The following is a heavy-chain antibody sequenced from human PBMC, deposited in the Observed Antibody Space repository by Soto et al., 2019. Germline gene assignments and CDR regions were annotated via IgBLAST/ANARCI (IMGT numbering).Heavy chain of an antibody. CDR3: ARRSGSCFGY. CDR2: IYYSGST. D-gene: IGHD7-27*01. Sequence: TLLTKSLTSTVSDGNISSYYWSWISKQQGKGLEWIGYIYYSGSTNYNRSLKSPATISVEPSNNLFSLKLSSVPPADSSLSCCARRSGSCFGYCGQGTLVTV. J-gene: IGHJ4*02. V-gene: IGHV4-59*08. CDR1: DGNISSYY.